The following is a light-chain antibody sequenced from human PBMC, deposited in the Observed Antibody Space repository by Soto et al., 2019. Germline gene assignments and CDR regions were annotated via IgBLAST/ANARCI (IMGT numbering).Light chain of an antibody. V-gene: IGKV1-39*01. Sequence: DIQMTQSPSTLSASVGDRVTITCRASQSITNRLAWYQQKPGKAPKLLIYGASNLQSGVPSRFSGSGSGTHFTLTISSLHPEDFATYCCQQSYSAPPWTFGQGTKVDIK. CDR2: GAS. CDR3: QQSYSAPPWT. CDR1: QSITNR. J-gene: IGKJ1*01.